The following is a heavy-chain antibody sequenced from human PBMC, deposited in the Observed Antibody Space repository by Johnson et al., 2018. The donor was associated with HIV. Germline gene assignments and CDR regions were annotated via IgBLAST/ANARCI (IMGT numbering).Heavy chain of an antibody. V-gene: IGHV3-33*08. J-gene: IGHJ3*02. CDR1: RFTFSSYA. Sequence: QVQLVESGGGVVQPGRSLRLSCAASRFTFSSYALHWVRQAPGKGLEWVAVIWYDGSNKYYADSVKGRFTISRDNSKNTLYLQMNSLKTEDTAVYYCATDLAAVGSGAFDIWGQGTMVIVSS. D-gene: IGHD6-13*01. CDR3: ATDLAAVGSGAFDI. CDR2: IWYDGSNK.